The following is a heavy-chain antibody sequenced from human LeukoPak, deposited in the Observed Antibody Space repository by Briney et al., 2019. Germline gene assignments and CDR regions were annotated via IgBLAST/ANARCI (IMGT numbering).Heavy chain of an antibody. CDR2: ISCSSSYI. V-gene: IGHV3-21*01. J-gene: IGHJ5*02. CDR3: ARDRGIAAAGAAYNWFGP. D-gene: IGHD6-13*01. Sequence: PAGSLRLSCAASGFTFSSYSRNWVRQAPGKGLEWVSSISCSSSYIYYAASVKGRFTIPRDNAKNSLYLQMNSLRAEETAVYDCARDRGIAAAGAAYNWFGPWGQGTLVTVSS. CDR1: GFTFSSYS.